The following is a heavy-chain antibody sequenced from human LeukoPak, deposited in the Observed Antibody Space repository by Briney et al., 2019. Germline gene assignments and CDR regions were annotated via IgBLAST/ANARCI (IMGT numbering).Heavy chain of an antibody. CDR2: IIPILGIA. CDR1: GYTFTSYD. D-gene: IGHD3-22*01. CDR3: ARVGRDDSSGYRPYYYYGMDV. Sequence: SVKVSCKASGYTFTSYDINWVRQAPGQGLEWMGRIIPILGIANYAQKFQGRVTITADKSTSTAYMELSSLRSEDTAVYYCARVGRDDSSGYRPYYYYGMDVWGQGTTVTVSS. J-gene: IGHJ6*02. V-gene: IGHV1-69*04.